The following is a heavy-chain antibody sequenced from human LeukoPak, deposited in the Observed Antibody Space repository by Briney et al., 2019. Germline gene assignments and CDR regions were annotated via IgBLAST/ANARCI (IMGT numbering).Heavy chain of an antibody. V-gene: IGHV3-7*01. CDR2: IKQDGSEK. D-gene: IGHD3-3*01. J-gene: IGHJ4*02. CDR1: GFTFSSYW. CDR3: ARELRFLEWSGLPFDY. Sequence: AGGSLRPSCAASGFTFSSYWMSWVRQAPGKGLEWVANIKQDGSEKYYVDSVKGRFTISGDNAKNSLYLQMNSLRAEDTAVYYCARELRFLEWSGLPFDYWGQGTLVTVSS.